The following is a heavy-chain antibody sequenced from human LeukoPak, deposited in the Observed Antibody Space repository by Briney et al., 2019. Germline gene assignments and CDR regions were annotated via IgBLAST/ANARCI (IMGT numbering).Heavy chain of an antibody. V-gene: IGHV1-69*05. J-gene: IGHJ6*03. D-gene: IGHD2-15*01. CDR1: GYTFTTYY. CDR3: GGCSGGSCYSSSFDYYYYMDV. Sequence: SMKVSCKASGYTFTTYYMHWVRQAPGQGLEWMGRIIPIFGTANYAQKFQGRVTITTDESTSTAYMELSSLRSEDTAVYYCGGCSGGSCYSSSFDYYYYMDVWGKGTTVTVSS. CDR2: IIPIFGTA.